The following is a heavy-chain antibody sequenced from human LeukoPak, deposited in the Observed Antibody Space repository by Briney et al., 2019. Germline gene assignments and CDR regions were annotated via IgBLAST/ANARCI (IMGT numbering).Heavy chain of an antibody. V-gene: IGHV4-30-2*01. D-gene: IGHD3-10*01. CDR1: GYAIISGGFS. J-gene: IGHJ5*02. Sequence: SETLSLTCTVSGYAIISGGFSWDWIRQPPGKGLEWIGCIYDRGPAHYNPSLKSRFTISVDRPKNQFFLNVTSLTAADTAVYYCARSRQASGLFSSWGQGTLVVVSS. CDR2: IYDRGPA. CDR3: ARSRQASGLFSS.